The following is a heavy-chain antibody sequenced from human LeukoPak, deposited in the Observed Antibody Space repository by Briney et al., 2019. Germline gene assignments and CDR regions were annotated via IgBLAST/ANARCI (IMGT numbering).Heavy chain of an antibody. J-gene: IGHJ6*03. Sequence: NPGGSLRLSCAASGFTFSSYGMTWVRQAPGKGLEWISSITSSSSYTFYADSVKGRFTISRDNAKNSLYLQMNSLRVEDTAIYYCARDPYNGAYSEGYYYYYMDVWGKGTTVTVSS. V-gene: IGHV3-21*01. CDR1: GFTFSSYG. CDR2: ITSSSSYT. D-gene: IGHD1-1*01. CDR3: ARDPYNGAYSEGYYYYYMDV.